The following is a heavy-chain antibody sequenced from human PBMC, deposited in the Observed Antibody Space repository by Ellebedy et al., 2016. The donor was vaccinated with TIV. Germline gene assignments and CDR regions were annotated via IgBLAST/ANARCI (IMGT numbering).Heavy chain of an antibody. Sequence: ASVKVSXXVSGYTLTELSMHWVRQAPGKGLEWMGGFDPEDGETIYAQKFQERVTITRDMSTSTAYMELSSLRSEDTAVYYCAGSPLITFGGVIVVDWFNPWGQGTLVIVSS. V-gene: IGHV1-24*01. CDR1: GYTLTELS. CDR2: FDPEDGET. J-gene: IGHJ5*02. CDR3: AGSPLITFGGVIVVDWFNP. D-gene: IGHD3-16*02.